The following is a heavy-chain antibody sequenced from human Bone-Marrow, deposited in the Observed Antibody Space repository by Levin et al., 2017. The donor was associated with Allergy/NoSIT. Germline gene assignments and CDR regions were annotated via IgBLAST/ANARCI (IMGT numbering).Heavy chain of an antibody. D-gene: IGHD1-26*01. CDR1: GGSFSGYY. Sequence: ASETLSLTCAVYGGSFSGYYWSWIRQPPGKGLEWIGEINHSGSTNYNPSLKSRVTISVDTSKNQFSLKLSSVTAADTAVYYCARGRGSYYFSDTPFRNYGMDVWGQGTTVTVSS. V-gene: IGHV4-34*01. CDR2: INHSGST. J-gene: IGHJ6*02. CDR3: ARGRGSYYFSDTPFRNYGMDV.